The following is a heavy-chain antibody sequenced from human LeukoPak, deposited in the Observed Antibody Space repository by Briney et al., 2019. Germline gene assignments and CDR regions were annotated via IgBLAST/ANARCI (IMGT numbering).Heavy chain of an antibody. Sequence: ASVKVSCKASGYTFTSYYMHWVRQAPGQGLEWMGMINPSGGSTSYAQEFQGRVTMTRDTSTSTVYMELSSLRSDDTAVYYCASSYGSGSYWPLRYWGQGTLVTVSP. V-gene: IGHV1-46*01. J-gene: IGHJ4*02. CDR2: INPSGGST. D-gene: IGHD3-10*01. CDR3: ASSYGSGSYWPLRY. CDR1: GYTFTSYY.